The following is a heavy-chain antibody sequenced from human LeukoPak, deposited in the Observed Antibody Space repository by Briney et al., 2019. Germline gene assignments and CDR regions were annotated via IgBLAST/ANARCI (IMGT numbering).Heavy chain of an antibody. J-gene: IGHJ4*02. CDR1: GVTFEDYY. D-gene: IGHD3-10*01. V-gene: IGHV3-11*01. CDR2: VSSTGGDK. Sequence: GGCLSLSCTGSGVTFEDYYLSWIRQAPGKGLEWISYVSSTGGDKFYADPVKGRFTISRDNARNSLYMEMNDLIAEDTAFYYCARGENGSFDHWGQGTLVIVSS. CDR3: ARGENGSFDH.